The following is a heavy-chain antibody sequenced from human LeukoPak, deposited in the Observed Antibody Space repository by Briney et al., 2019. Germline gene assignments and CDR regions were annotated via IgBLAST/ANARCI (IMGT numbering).Heavy chain of an antibody. J-gene: IGHJ4*02. CDR1: GFTFTSYS. Sequence: TGGSLRLSCAASGFTFTSYSMNWVRQAPGKGLEWVSSISSSSSYIYYADSVKGRFTISRDNAKNSLYLQMNSLRAEDTAVYYCARVGYSITWYPYYFDYWGQGTLVTVSS. D-gene: IGHD6-13*01. CDR3: ARVGYSITWYPYYFDY. V-gene: IGHV3-21*01. CDR2: ISSSSSYI.